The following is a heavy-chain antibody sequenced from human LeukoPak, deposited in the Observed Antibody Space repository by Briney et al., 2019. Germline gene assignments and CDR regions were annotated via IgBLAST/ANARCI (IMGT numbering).Heavy chain of an antibody. CDR2: ITGSGGST. Sequence: GGSLRLSCAASGFTFSSYAMSWVSQSPGKGLEWVSAITGSGGSTYYADSVKGRFTISRDNSKNTLCLQMNSLRAEDTAIYYCAKGGYYFDYWGQGTLVTVSS. V-gene: IGHV3-23*01. J-gene: IGHJ4*02. D-gene: IGHD3-16*01. CDR1: GFTFSSYA. CDR3: AKGGYYFDY.